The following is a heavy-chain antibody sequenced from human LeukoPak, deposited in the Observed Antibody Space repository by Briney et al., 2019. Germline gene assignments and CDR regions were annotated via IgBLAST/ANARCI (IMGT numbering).Heavy chain of an antibody. CDR2: IIPILGIA. J-gene: IGHJ3*02. D-gene: IGHD3-22*01. Sequence: ASVKVSCKASGGTFSSYAISWVRQAPGQGLEWMGRIIPILGIANYAQKFQGRVTITADKSTSTAYMELSSLRSEDTAVYYCAREGGGYDSSGYYRRDAFDIWGQGTMVTVSS. CDR3: AREGGGYDSSGYYRRDAFDI. V-gene: IGHV1-69*04. CDR1: GGTFSSYA.